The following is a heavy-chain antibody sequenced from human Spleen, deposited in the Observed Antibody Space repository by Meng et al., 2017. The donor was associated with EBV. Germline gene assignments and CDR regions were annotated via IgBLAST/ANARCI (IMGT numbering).Heavy chain of an antibody. CDR3: AAWAEQLANWFDP. V-gene: IGHV7-4-1*02. J-gene: IGHJ5*02. Sequence: HRVQSRPEGKEPWTSVTVPCATSGYTFSKDYIHWVRQGPGQGLEWMGWINTNSGNPTYARGFTGRFVFSLDTSVSTAFLQISSLTADDTAVYYCAAWAEQLANWFDPWGQGTLVTVSS. CDR2: INTNSGNP. D-gene: IGHD6-13*01. CDR1: GYTFSKDY.